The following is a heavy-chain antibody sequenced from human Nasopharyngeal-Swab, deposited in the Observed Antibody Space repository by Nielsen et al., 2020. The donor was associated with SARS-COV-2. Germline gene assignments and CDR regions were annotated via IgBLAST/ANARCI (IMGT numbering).Heavy chain of an antibody. CDR3: ARHDDSGYYDWFDP. J-gene: IGHJ5*02. V-gene: IGHV4-39*01. D-gene: IGHD3-22*01. CDR2: IYYSEST. Sequence: ESLKISCTVSGGSISSSSYYWGWIRQPPGKGLEWIGSIYYSESTYYNPSLKSRVTISVDTSKNQFSLKLSSVTAADTAVYYCARHDDSGYYDWFDPWGQGTLVTVSS. CDR1: GGSISSSSYY.